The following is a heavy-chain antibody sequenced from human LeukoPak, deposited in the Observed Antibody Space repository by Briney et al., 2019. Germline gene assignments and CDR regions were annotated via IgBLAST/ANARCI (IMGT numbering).Heavy chain of an antibody. CDR3: ARDHDNVWGSYRPNWFDP. CDR2: IYYSGST. CDR1: GGSISSSSYY. Sequence: PSETLSLTCTVSGGSISSSSYYWGWIRQPPGKGLEWIGSIYYSGSTYYNPSLKSRVTISVDTSKNQFSLKLSSVTAADTAVYYCARDHDNVWGSYRPNWFDPWGQGTLVTVSS. J-gene: IGHJ5*02. V-gene: IGHV4-39*07. D-gene: IGHD3-16*02.